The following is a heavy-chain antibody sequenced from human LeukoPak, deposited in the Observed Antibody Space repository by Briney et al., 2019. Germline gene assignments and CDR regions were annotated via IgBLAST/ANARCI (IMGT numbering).Heavy chain of an antibody. J-gene: IGHJ4*02. CDR2: INHSGST. CDR3: ARARFGPLDY. CDR1: GFTFSSYW. V-gene: IGHV4-34*01. Sequence: GSLRLSCAASGFTFSSYWMHCVRQPPGKRLEWVGEINHSGSTNYNPSLKRRVTISVDTSKNQFSLKLSSVTAADTAVYYCARARFGPLDYWGQGTLVTVSS. D-gene: IGHD3-16*01.